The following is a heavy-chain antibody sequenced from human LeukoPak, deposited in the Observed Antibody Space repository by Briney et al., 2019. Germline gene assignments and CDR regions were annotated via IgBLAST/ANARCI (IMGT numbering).Heavy chain of an antibody. CDR3: ARQGSRGYSYGS. Sequence: SGTLSLTCAVSGGSLSSGNWWSGVRPPPGKGLEWIGEIYHGGNTNYNPSLKSRLTISVDKSQSQFSLKLSSVTAADTAVYYCARQGSRGYSYGSWGQGTLVTVSS. V-gene: IGHV4-4*02. J-gene: IGHJ4*02. D-gene: IGHD5-18*01. CDR1: GGSLSSGNW. CDR2: IYHGGNT.